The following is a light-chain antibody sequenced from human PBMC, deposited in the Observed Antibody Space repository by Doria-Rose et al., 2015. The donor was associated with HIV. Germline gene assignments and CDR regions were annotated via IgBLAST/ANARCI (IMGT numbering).Light chain of an antibody. Sequence: DIRVTQSPESLGMSLGERATLNCKSNQSLLYTSKNYLAWYQQKPGQPPKLLIYWASTRQSGVPARFSGGGSGTDFTLTISSLEAEDVAVYYCQQHYDTPSSGPGTTVDIK. CDR2: WAS. J-gene: IGKJ3*01. CDR3: QQHYDTPS. V-gene: IGKV4-1*01. CDR1: QSLLYTSKNY.